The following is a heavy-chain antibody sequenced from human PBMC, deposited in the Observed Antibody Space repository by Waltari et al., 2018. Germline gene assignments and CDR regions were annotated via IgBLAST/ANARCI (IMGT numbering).Heavy chain of an antibody. CDR3: ARGENIVVVAATPNFDY. Sequence: QVQLQESGPGLVKPSETLSLTCTVSGGSISSYYWSWIRQPPGTGLEWIGYIYYSGSTNYNPSLKSRVAMSVDTSKNQFALKLSSGTAADTAVYYCARGENIVVVAATPNFDYWGQGTLVTVSS. D-gene: IGHD2-15*01. J-gene: IGHJ4*02. CDR1: GGSISSYY. CDR2: IYYSGST. V-gene: IGHV4-59*01.